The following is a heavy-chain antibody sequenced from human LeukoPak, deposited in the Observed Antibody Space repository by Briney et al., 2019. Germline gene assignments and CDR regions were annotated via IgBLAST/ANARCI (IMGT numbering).Heavy chain of an antibody. CDR3: ARGRITMVRGVIRECYFDY. J-gene: IGHJ4*02. CDR2: ISTSSTYI. V-gene: IGHV3-21*01. Sequence: GGSLRLSCAASGFTFSSYSMNWVRQAPGKGLEWLSSISTSSTYIYYADSVKGRFTISRDNAKNSLYLQMNSLRAEDTAVYYCARGRITMVRGVIRECYFDYWGQGTLVTVSS. CDR1: GFTFSSYS. D-gene: IGHD3-10*01.